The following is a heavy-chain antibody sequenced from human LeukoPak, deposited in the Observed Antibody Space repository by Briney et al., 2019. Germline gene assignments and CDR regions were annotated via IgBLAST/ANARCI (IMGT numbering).Heavy chain of an antibody. V-gene: IGHV4-34*01. J-gene: IGHJ5*02. CDR1: GGSFSGYY. CDR3: ARPRRRGSFWLDP. D-gene: IGHD3-10*01. CDR2: INHSGST. Sequence: SETLSLTYAVYGGSFSGYYWSWIRQPPGKGLEWIGEINHSGSTNYNPSLKSRVTISVDTSKNQFSLKLSSVTAADTAVYYCARPRRRGSFWLDPWGQGTLVTVSS.